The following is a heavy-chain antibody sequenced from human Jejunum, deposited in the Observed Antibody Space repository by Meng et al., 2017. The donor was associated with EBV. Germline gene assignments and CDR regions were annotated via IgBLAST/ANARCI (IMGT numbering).Heavy chain of an antibody. CDR1: GGSIISSDYS. V-gene: IGHV4-39*07. J-gene: IGHJ5*02. Sequence: LQWVGPGLVKPSEPLSLTWTFSGGSIISSDYSWGWIRQPPGKGLEWIGNIYYRGSTYYNPSLKSRVTISVDTSKNQFSLKLSSVTAADTAVYYCARSVSSGYSTWLDPWGQGTLATVSS. D-gene: IGHD3-22*01. CDR3: ARSVSSGYSTWLDP. CDR2: IYYRGST.